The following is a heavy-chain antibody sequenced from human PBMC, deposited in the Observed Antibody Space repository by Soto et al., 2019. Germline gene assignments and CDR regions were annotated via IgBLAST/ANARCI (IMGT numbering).Heavy chain of an antibody. D-gene: IGHD3-10*01. CDR3: ARWTMVRGAALGDSLINTWFDA. CDR2: ISNTGRST. CDR1: GFAFSNHA. Sequence: EVQLMESGGDLVQPGGSLRLSCAASGFAFSNHAMIWVRQAPGTVLEWVSAISNTGRSTFSADSVQGRFTVSSDNIRDTLYLQMTSLREEDSSVYFCARWTMVRGAALGDSLINTWFDAWGQRTRVTVSS. J-gene: IGHJ5*02. V-gene: IGHV3-23*05.